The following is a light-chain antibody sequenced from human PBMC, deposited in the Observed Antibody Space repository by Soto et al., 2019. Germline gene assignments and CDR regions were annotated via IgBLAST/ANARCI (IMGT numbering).Light chain of an antibody. V-gene: IGLV2-23*01. J-gene: IGLJ3*02. CDR1: SSDVGSYNL. CDR2: EGS. CDR3: CSYAGSSTP. Sequence: QSALTQPASVSGSPGQSITISCTGTSSDVGSYNLVSWYQQHPGKAPKLMIYEGSKRPSGVSNRFSGPKSGNTASLTISGLQAEDEADYYCCSYAGSSTPFGGGTKVTVL.